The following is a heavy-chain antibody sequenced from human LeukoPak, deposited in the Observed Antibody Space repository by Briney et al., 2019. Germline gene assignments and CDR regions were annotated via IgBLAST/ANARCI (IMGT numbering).Heavy chain of an antibody. CDR2: IYTSGST. D-gene: IGHD4-17*01. V-gene: IGHV4-61*02. CDR1: GGSISSSSYY. CDR3: ARGDPTYGDYDGLYYFDY. Sequence: PSETLSLTCTVSGGSISSSSYYWSWIRQPAGKGLEWIGRIYTSGSTNYNPSLKSRVTMSVDTSKNQFSLKLSSVTAADTAVYYCARGDPTYGDYDGLYYFDYWGQGTLVTVSS. J-gene: IGHJ4*02.